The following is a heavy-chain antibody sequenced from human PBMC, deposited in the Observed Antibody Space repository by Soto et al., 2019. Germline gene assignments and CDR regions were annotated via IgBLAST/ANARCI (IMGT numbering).Heavy chain of an antibody. D-gene: IGHD6-13*01. CDR1: GGTFSSYA. J-gene: IGHJ4*02. CDR3: ASSKNQYSSGWYAPDY. V-gene: IGHV1-69*13. Sequence: SVKVSCKASGGTFSSYAISWVRQAPGQGLEWMGGIIPIFGTANYAQKFQGRVTITADESTSTAYMELSSLRSEDTAVYYCASSKNQYSSGWYAPDYWGQGTLVTVSS. CDR2: IIPIFGTA.